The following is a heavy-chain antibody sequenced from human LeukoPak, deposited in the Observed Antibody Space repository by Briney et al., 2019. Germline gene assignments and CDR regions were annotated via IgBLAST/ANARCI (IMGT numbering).Heavy chain of an antibody. D-gene: IGHD4-17*01. CDR2: IYYSGST. V-gene: IGHV4-59*08. CDR3: ARLIVEESTVAFDI. Sequence: SETLSLTCTVSGGSISSYYWSWIRQPPGKGLEWIGYIYYSGSTNYNPSLKSRVTISVDTSKNQFSLKLSSVTAADTAVYYCARLIVEESTVAFDIWGQGTMVTVSS. CDR1: GGSISSYY. J-gene: IGHJ3*02.